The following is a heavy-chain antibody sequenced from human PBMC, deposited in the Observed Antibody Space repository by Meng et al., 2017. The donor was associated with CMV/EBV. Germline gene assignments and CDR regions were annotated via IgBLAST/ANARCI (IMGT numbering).Heavy chain of an antibody. CDR1: GFTFSDYY. Sequence: GESLKISCAASGFTFSDYYMSWIRQAPGKGLEWLTFSRIRAHDATPQYAASVYGRFAISRDDSRGIAYLYMNSLRIEDTGVYYCTASPGYDFYYDIWGPGTLVTVSS. D-gene: IGHD3-9*01. J-gene: IGHJ4*02. V-gene: IGHV3-71*01. CDR3: TASPGYDFYYDI. CDR2: SRIRAHDATP.